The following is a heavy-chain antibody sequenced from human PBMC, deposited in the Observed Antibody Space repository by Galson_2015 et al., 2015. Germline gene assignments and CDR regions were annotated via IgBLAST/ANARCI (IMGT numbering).Heavy chain of an antibody. CDR2: IYTSGST. Sequence: TLSLTCTVSGGSISSGSYYWSWIRQPAGKGLEWIGRIYTSGSTNYNPSLKSRVTISVDTSKNQFSLKLSSVTAADTAVYYCAREGRIMIFGVVNRNWFDPWGQGTLVTVSS. CDR1: GGSISSGSYY. V-gene: IGHV4-61*02. J-gene: IGHJ5*02. D-gene: IGHD3-3*01. CDR3: AREGRIMIFGVVNRNWFDP.